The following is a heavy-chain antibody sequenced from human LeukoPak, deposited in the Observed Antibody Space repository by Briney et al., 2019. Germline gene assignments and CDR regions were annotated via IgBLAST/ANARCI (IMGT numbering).Heavy chain of an antibody. CDR1: GFTFSSYW. V-gene: IGHV3-74*01. CDR2: INREGSST. J-gene: IGHJ4*02. D-gene: IGHD4/OR15-4a*01. Sequence: GGSLRLSCAASGFTFSSYWMRCVRQAPGKGRGCVSRINREGSSTSYADSVKGRFPISRDNAKNTLYLQMNSLRAEDTAAYYCARVALTIFDYWGQGALVTVSS. CDR3: ARVALTIFDY.